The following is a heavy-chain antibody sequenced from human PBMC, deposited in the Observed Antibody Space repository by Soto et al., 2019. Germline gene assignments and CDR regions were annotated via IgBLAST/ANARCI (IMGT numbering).Heavy chain of an antibody. CDR2: IYATGTT. J-gene: IGHJ4*02. D-gene: IGHD5-12*01. V-gene: IGHV4-4*07. CDR3: ARGGGYDSFDY. CDR1: GASISGFY. Sequence: SETLSLTCTVSGASISGFYWSWIRKSAGKGLEWIGRIYATGTTDYNPSLKSRVMMSVDTSKKQFYLKLRSVTAADTAVYYCARGGGYDSFDYWGQGVLVTVS.